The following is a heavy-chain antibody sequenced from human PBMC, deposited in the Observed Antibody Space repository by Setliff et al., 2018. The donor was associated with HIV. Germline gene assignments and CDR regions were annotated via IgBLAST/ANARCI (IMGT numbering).Heavy chain of an antibody. V-gene: IGHV4-59*11. J-gene: IGHJ4*02. CDR2: LNHGGTT. D-gene: IGHD3-10*01. CDR3: AVVRGANH. Sequence: SETLSLTCTVSGGSINSHYWSWIRQSPGEGLEWIGTLNHGGTTDYNPSLKSRVTISADTSTNQFSLKLSSMTAADTAVYFCAVVRGANHWGQGTMVTVSS. CDR1: GGSINSHY.